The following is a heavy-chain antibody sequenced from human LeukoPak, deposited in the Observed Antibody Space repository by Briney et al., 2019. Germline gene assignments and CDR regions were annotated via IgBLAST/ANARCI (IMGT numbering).Heavy chain of an antibody. CDR1: GVTFSSYA. Sequence: GGSLRLSCAASGVTFSSYAMHWVRQAPGKGLEWVAVISYDGSNKYYADSVKGRFTISRDNSKNTLYLQMNSLRAEDTAVYYCARDQHSSGYYYLDYWGQGTLVTVSS. CDR2: ISYDGSNK. J-gene: IGHJ4*02. V-gene: IGHV3-30-3*01. D-gene: IGHD3-22*01. CDR3: ARDQHSSGYYYLDY.